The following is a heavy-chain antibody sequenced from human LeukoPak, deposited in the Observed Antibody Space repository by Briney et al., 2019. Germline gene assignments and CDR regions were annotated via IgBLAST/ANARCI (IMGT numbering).Heavy chain of an antibody. J-gene: IGHJ3*02. CDR1: GGSISSGDYY. Sequence: SETLSLTCTVSGGSISSGDYYWSWIRRPPGKGLEWIGYIYYSGSTYYNPSLKSRVTISVDTSKNQFSLKLSSVTAADTAVYYCAREVTYLITIFGVDFDIWGQGTMVTVSS. CDR2: IYYSGST. V-gene: IGHV4-30-4*08. D-gene: IGHD3-3*01. CDR3: AREVTYLITIFGVDFDI.